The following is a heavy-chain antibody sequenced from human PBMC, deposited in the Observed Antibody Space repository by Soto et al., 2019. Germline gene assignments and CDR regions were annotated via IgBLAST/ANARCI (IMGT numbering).Heavy chain of an antibody. CDR1: GDSISRSGSY. CDR2: IYHRGST. CDR3: ARGLQLGY. J-gene: IGHJ4*02. V-gene: IGHV4-31*03. Sequence: SETLSLTCTVSGDSISRSGSYWSWIRQHPGKGLEWIGYIYHRGSTYYNPSLKSRVTISEDTSKNQFSLKLTSVTAADTAVYYCARGLQLGYWGQGTQFT.